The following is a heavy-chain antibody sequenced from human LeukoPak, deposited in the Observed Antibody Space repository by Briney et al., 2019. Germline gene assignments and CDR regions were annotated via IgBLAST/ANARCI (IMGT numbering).Heavy chain of an antibody. Sequence: GGSLRLSCAASGFSFSGSWMHWVRQAPGKGLVWVSLISSDGSTTTYADSVNGRFTISRDNAKNTVYLQMNSLRAEDTAVYYCARRSGSTFSYYFDYWGQGTLVTVSS. CDR3: ARRSGSTFSYYFDY. J-gene: IGHJ4*02. D-gene: IGHD3-10*01. CDR1: GFSFSGSW. V-gene: IGHV3-74*03. CDR2: ISSDGSTT.